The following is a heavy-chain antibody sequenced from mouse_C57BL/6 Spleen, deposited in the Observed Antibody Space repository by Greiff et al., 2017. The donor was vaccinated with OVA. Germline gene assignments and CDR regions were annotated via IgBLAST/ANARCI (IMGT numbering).Heavy chain of an antibody. CDR2: IDPSDSYT. CDR3: ARRLYAMDY. V-gene: IGHV1-69*01. Sequence: QVQLQQPGAELVMPGASVKLSCKASGYTFTSYWMHWVKQRPGQGLEWIGEIDPSDSYTNYNQKCKGKSTLTVDKSSSTAYMQLSSLTSEDSAVYYCARRLYAMDYWGQGTSVTVSS. J-gene: IGHJ4*01. CDR1: GYTFTSYW.